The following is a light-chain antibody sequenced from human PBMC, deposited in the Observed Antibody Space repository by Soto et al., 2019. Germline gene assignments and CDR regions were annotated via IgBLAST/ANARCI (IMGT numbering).Light chain of an antibody. V-gene: IGLV2-23*02. Sequence: QSVLTQPASVSGSPGQSITISCTGTSSDVGSYNLVSWYQQHPGKAPKLMIYEVSKRPSGVSNRFSGSKSGNTASLTISGLQAEEGADYYCCSYAGSSTFVFGPGTKLTV. CDR3: CSYAGSSTFV. CDR1: SSDVGSYNL. J-gene: IGLJ1*01. CDR2: EVS.